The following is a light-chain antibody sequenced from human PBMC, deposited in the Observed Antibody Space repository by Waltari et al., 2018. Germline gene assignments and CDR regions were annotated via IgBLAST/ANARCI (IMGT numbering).Light chain of an antibody. Sequence: DIQMTQSPSSLSASVGDRVNITCRASQDIYNYVAWYQEKPGKVPKLLIYGASSLQSGVPSRFRGGGSGAVVTLSINSLQPEDVATYYCQNYHSVPLTFGGGTRVDIK. J-gene: IGKJ4*01. CDR2: GAS. CDR3: QNYHSVPLT. CDR1: QDIYNY. V-gene: IGKV1-27*01.